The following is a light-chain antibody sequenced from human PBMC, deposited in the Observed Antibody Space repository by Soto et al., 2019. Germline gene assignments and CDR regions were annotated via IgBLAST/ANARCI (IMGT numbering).Light chain of an antibody. CDR3: SSYTSSSTLV. J-gene: IGLJ3*02. Sequence: QSVLTQPASVSGSPGKPLTFSAPETSSNVGGYNYVSWYQQYPGKAPKLMIYEVSNRPSGVSNRFSGSKSGNTASLTISGLQAEDEADYYCSSYTSSSTLVFGGGTKLTVL. CDR2: EVS. V-gene: IGLV2-14*01. CDR1: SSNVGGYNY.